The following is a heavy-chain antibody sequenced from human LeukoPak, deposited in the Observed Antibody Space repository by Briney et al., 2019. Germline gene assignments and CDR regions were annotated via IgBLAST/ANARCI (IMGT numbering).Heavy chain of an antibody. CDR3: TRGGYSGYVTFDY. D-gene: IGHD5-12*01. J-gene: IGHJ4*02. CDR2: IRSKAYGGTT. Sequence: GGSLRLSCTASGFTFGDYAMSWFRQAPGKGLEWVGFIRSKAYGGTTEYAASVKGRSTISRDDSKSIAYLQMNSLKTEDTAVYYCTRGGYSGYVTFDYWGQGTLVTVSS. V-gene: IGHV3-49*03. CDR1: GFTFGDYA.